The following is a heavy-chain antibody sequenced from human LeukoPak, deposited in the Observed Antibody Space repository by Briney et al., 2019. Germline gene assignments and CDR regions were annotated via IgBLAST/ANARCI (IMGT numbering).Heavy chain of an antibody. CDR1: GTKFRNDA. V-gene: IGHV1-69*06. CDR3: ARNNGVVPAATADY. D-gene: IGHD2-2*01. CDR2: IIPILGTA. Sequence: SVKRCCNVSGTKFRNDANRWGRQAPGQGLEWMEGIIPILGTANYVQKFQGRVTITADKSTSTAYMELSSLRSEDTAVYYCARNNGVVPAATADYWGQGTLVTVSS. J-gene: IGHJ4*02.